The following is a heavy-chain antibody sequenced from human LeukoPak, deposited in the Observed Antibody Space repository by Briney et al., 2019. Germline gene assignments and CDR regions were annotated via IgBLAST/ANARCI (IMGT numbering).Heavy chain of an antibody. CDR2: ISYDGSNK. V-gene: IGHV3-30*18. CDR1: GFTFSSYG. J-gene: IGHJ4*02. Sequence: GGSLRLSCAASGFTFSSYGMHWVRQAPGKGLEWVAVISYDGSNKYYADSVKGRFTISRDNSKNTLYLQMNSLRAEDTAVYYCAKDIRNWNYPVWGQGTLVTVSS. D-gene: IGHD1-7*01. CDR3: AKDIRNWNYPV.